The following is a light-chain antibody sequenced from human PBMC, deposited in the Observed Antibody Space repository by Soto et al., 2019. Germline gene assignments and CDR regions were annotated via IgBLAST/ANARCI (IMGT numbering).Light chain of an antibody. Sequence: DIVMTQSPDSLAVSLGERATINCTSSQSVLYSSNNKNYLAWYQQKPGQPPKLLIYWASTRESGVPDRFSGSGSGTDFTLTISSLQAEDVAVYYCQQYYSTPSWTFGQGTKV. CDR3: QQYYSTPSWT. CDR1: QSVLYSSNNKNY. J-gene: IGKJ1*01. CDR2: WAS. V-gene: IGKV4-1*01.